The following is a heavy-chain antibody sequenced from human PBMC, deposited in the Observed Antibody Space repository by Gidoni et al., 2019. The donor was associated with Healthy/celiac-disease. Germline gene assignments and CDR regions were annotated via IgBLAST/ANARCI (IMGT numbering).Heavy chain of an antibody. Sequence: EVQLVESGGGLVKPGGSLRLSCAASGFTFSNAWMSWVRQAPGKGLEWVGRIKSKTDGGTTDYAAPVKGRFTISRDDSKNTLYLQMNSLKTEDTAVYYCTTVKREGSSGWYNYWGQGTLVTVSS. CDR2: IKSKTDGGTT. CDR1: GFTFSNAW. CDR3: TTVKREGSSGWYNY. J-gene: IGHJ4*02. D-gene: IGHD6-19*01. V-gene: IGHV3-15*07.